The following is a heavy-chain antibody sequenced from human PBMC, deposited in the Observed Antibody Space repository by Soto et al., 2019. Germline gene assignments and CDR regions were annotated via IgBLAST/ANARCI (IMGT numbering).Heavy chain of an antibody. CDR3: ARVELAYCGGDCYSCFRY. CDR1: GGTFSSYA. Sequence: QVQLVQSGAEVKKPGSSVKVSCKASGGTFSSYAISWVRQAPGQGLEWMGGIIPIFGTANYAQKFQGRVTITAYESTSTAYMELSSLRSEDTAVYYCARVELAYCGGDCYSCFRYWGQGTLVTVSS. D-gene: IGHD2-21*02. CDR2: IIPIFGTA. V-gene: IGHV1-69*12. J-gene: IGHJ4*02.